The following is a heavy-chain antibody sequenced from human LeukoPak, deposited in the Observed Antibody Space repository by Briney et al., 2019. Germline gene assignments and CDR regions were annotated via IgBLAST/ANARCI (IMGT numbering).Heavy chain of an antibody. J-gene: IGHJ4*02. CDR3: AKDISRRLQSCFDY. CDR1: GFTFSSYG. V-gene: IGHV3-30*18. Sequence: GGSLRLSCAASGFTFSSYGMHWVRQAPGKGLEWVAVISYDGSNKYYADSVKGRFTISRDNSKNTLYLQMNSLRAEDTAVYYCAKDISRRLQSCFDYWGQGTLVTVSS. CDR2: ISYDGSNK. D-gene: IGHD5-24*01.